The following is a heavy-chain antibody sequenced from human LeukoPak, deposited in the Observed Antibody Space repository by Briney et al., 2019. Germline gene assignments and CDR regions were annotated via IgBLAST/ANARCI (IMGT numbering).Heavy chain of an antibody. J-gene: IGHJ4*02. CDR1: GFTFSSYG. CDR3: ASPRRYFDWLLPFDY. CDR2: ISYDGSNK. V-gene: IGHV3-30*03. D-gene: IGHD3-9*01. Sequence: PGRSLRLSCAASGFTFSSYGVHWVRQAPGKGLEWVAVISYDGSNKYYADSVKGRFTISRDNSKNTLYLQMNSLRAEDTAVYYCASPRRYFDWLLPFDYWGQGTLVTVSS.